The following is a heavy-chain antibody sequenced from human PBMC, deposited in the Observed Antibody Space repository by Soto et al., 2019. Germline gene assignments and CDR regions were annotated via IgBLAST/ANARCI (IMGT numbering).Heavy chain of an antibody. D-gene: IGHD4-4*01. CDR1: GGSISRYY. CDR2: IYYSGST. J-gene: IGHJ6*02. Sequence: SETLSLTCTVSGGSISRYYWSWIRQPPGKGLEWIGYIYYSGSTNYNPSLKSRVTISVDTSKNQFSLKLSSVTAADTAVYYCASDASNYPYYYYGMDVWGQGTTVTVSS. CDR3: ASDASNYPYYYYGMDV. V-gene: IGHV4-59*01.